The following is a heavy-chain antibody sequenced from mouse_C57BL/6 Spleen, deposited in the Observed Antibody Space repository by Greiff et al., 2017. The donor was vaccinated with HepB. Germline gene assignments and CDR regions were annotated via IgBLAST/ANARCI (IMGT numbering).Heavy chain of an antibody. Sequence: EVKLVESGAELVKPGASVKLSCTASGFNIKDYYMHWVKQRTEQCLEWIGRIDPEDGETKYAPKFQGKATITADTSSNTAYLQLSSLTSEDTAVYYGARDTTTVVADYWGQGTLVTVSA. CDR3: ARDTTTVVADY. J-gene: IGHJ3*01. V-gene: IGHV14-2*01. CDR1: GFNIKDYY. D-gene: IGHD1-1*01. CDR2: IDPEDGET.